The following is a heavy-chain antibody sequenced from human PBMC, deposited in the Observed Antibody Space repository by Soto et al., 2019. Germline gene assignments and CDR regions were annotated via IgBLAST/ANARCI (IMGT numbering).Heavy chain of an antibody. Sequence: QVQLVQSGAEVKKPGSSVKVSCKASGGTFSSYAVSWVRQAPGQGLEWMGGIIPIFGTANYAQKFQGRVTITADESTSTAYMELSSLRSEDTAVYYCASCRYSYGNRLYFDYWGQGTLVTVSS. CDR3: ASCRYSYGNRLYFDY. D-gene: IGHD5-18*01. J-gene: IGHJ4*02. CDR1: GGTFSSYA. V-gene: IGHV1-69*01. CDR2: IIPIFGTA.